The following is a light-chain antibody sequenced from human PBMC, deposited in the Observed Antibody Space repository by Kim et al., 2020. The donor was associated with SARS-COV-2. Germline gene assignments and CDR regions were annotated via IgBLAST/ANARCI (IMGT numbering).Light chain of an antibody. Sequence: SYELTQPPSVSVAPGKTATITCGGNNIGSKSVHWYQQKPGQAPALVDHSDRPSGIPERFSGSNSGNTATLTISRVEAGDEADYYCQVWDSGSNSYVFGTGTKVTVL. V-gene: IGLV3-21*03. CDR3: QVWDSGSNSYV. CDR2: HS. J-gene: IGLJ1*01. CDR1: NIGSKS.